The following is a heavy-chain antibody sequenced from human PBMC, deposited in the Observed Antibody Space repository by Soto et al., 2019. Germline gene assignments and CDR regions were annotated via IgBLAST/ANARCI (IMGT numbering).Heavy chain of an antibody. V-gene: IGHV1-24*01. CDR2: FDPDEAET. D-gene: IGHD6-19*01. CDR3: ARAWIAVAGTMGYYGMDV. J-gene: IGHJ6*02. CDR1: GYTLNEVA. Sequence: ASVKVSCKVSGYTLNEVAMHWVRQAPGKGLEWLGGFDPDEAETIYAQHFQGRVTMTTDTSTSTAYMELRSLRSEDTAVYYCARAWIAVAGTMGYYGMDVWGQGTTVTVSS.